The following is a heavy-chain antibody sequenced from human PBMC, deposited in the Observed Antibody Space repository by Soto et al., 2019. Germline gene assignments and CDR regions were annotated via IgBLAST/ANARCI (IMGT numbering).Heavy chain of an antibody. D-gene: IGHD3-22*01. V-gene: IGHV1-18*01. J-gene: IGHJ4*02. Sequence: ASVKVSCKASGYTFARFAISWMRQAPGQGLEWMGWISAYNGNTSYAEKFQGRVRMTTDTSTSIAYMELRSLRSDDTAVYYCARDGKHDSTGYLGDDYWGQGTLVTVSS. CDR1: GYTFARFA. CDR2: ISAYNGNT. CDR3: ARDGKHDSTGYLGDDY.